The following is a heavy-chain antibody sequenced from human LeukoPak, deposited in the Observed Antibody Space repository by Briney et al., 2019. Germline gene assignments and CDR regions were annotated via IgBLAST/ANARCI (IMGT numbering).Heavy chain of an antibody. J-gene: IGHJ3*02. CDR1: GGSIRSYY. Sequence: PSETLSLTCTVSGGSIRSYYWSWIRQPPGKGLEWIGYIYYSGSTNYSPSLKSRVTISVETSKNQFSLKLSSVTAADTAVYYCARLYCSSTSCFDIWGQGTMVTVSS. D-gene: IGHD2-2*01. V-gene: IGHV4-59*01. CDR2: IYYSGST. CDR3: ARLYCSSTSCFDI.